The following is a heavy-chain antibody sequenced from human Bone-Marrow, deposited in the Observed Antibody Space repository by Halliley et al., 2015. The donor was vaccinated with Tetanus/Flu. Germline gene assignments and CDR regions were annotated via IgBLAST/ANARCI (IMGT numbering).Heavy chain of an antibody. J-gene: IGHJ2*01. D-gene: IGHD2-15*01. V-gene: IGHV3-30*18. CDR3: AKDLIGGSDSFYFGYFDF. Sequence: ISYDGSNQKYADSVKGRFTISRDNSKNTLYLQMNSLRVEDSAVYYCAKDLIGGSDSFYFGYFDFWGRGTLVTASS. CDR2: ISYDGSNQ.